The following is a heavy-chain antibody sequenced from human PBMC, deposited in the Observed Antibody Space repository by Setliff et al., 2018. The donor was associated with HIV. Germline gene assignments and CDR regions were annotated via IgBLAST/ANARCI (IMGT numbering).Heavy chain of an antibody. CDR1: GYTFTSYG. V-gene: IGHV1-18*01. J-gene: IGHJ2*01. D-gene: IGHD3-10*01. Sequence: GASVKVSCKASGYTFTSYGISWVRQAPRQGLEWMGWISAYSGNTNYAQKLQGRGTMTTDTSTNTASMELRSLRSDDTAIYYCARVVSQSNPHWYFDLWGRGTLVTVSS. CDR3: ARVVSQSNPHWYFDL. CDR2: ISAYSGNT.